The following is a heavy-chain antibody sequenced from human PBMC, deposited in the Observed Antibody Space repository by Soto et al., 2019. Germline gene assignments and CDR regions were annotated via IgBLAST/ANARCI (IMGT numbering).Heavy chain of an antibody. CDR1: GFTFSSYS. D-gene: IGHD2-15*01. V-gene: IGHV3-21*01. Sequence: GGSLRLSCAASGFTFSSYSMNWVRQAPGKGLEWVSSISSSSSYIYYADSVKGRFTISRDNAKNSLYLQMNSLRAEDTAVYYCARDREYCSGGSCYSAHYYYYGMDVWGQGTTVTVSS. J-gene: IGHJ6*02. CDR2: ISSSSSYI. CDR3: ARDREYCSGGSCYSAHYYYYGMDV.